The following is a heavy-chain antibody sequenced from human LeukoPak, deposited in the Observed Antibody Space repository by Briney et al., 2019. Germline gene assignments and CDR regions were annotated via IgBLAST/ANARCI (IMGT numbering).Heavy chain of an antibody. J-gene: IGHJ4*02. CDR2: IFPSFDEI. CDR1: GFTFSTFA. D-gene: IGHD2-8*02. CDR3: ATYRQVLLPFES. V-gene: IGHV3-23*01. Sequence: PGGSLRLSCAASGFTFSTFAMIWVRQPPGKGLEWVSSIFPSFDEIHYADSVRGRFTISRDNSKSTLSLQMNSLRAEDTAIYYCATYRQVLLPFESWGRGTLVTVSS.